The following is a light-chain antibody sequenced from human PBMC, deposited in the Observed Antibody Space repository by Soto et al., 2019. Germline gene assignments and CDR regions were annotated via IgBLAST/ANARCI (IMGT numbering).Light chain of an antibody. V-gene: IGKV1-9*01. CDR3: QQLNSYPCT. CDR1: QGISSY. CDR2: AAS. J-gene: IGKJ2*02. Sequence: IQLTQSPSSLSASVGDRVTITCRASQGISSYLAWYQQKPGKAPNLLIYAASTLQSGVPSSFSGSGSGTDFTLTISSLQPEDFATYYCQQLNSYPCTFGQGTKLEIK.